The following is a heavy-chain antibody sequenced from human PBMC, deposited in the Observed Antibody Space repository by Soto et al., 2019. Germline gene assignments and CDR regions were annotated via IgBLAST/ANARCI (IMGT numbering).Heavy chain of an antibody. D-gene: IGHD1-26*01. Sequence: GESLKISCKGSGYSFTSYWIGWVRQMPGKGLEWMGIIYPGVSDTRYSPSFQGQVTISADKSISTAYLQWSSLKASDTAMYYCARGSGSYSDYYYYGMDVWGQGTTVTVSS. V-gene: IGHV5-51*01. CDR2: IYPGVSDT. J-gene: IGHJ6*02. CDR1: GYSFTSYW. CDR3: ARGSGSYSDYYYYGMDV.